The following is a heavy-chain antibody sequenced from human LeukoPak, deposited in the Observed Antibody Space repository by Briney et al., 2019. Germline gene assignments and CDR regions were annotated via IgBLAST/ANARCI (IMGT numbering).Heavy chain of an antibody. Sequence: GGSLRLSCAASGFTFSSYSMNWVRQAPGKGLEWVSSISSSSSYIYYADSVKGRFTISRDNAKNSLYLQMNSLRAEDTAVYYCARDSYSPQEDYYYYMDVWGKGTTVTVSS. CDR3: ARDSYSPQEDYYYYMDV. CDR2: ISSSSSYI. V-gene: IGHV3-21*01. D-gene: IGHD2-15*01. CDR1: GFTFSSYS. J-gene: IGHJ6*03.